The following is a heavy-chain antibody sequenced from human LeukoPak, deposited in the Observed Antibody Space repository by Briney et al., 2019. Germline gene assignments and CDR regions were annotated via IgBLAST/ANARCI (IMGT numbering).Heavy chain of an antibody. J-gene: IGHJ4*02. V-gene: IGHV1-2*02. D-gene: IGHD3-9*01. CDR2: INVNSGGT. CDR3: ARSPHILTGENFDF. Sequence: ASVKVSCKASGYTFTDDYIHWVRQAPGQGLEWMGWINVNSGGTNYAQKFYARVTMTRDTSISTAYMELSRLRSDDTAAFYCARSPHILTGENFDFWGQGTLVTVSS. CDR1: GYTFTDDY.